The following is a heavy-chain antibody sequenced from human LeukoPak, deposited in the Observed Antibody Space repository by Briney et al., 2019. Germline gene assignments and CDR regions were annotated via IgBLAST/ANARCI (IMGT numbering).Heavy chain of an antibody. CDR1: GGSISSYY. V-gene: IGHV4-59*01. CDR2: IYYSGST. CDR3: ARSKYGGPDY. Sequence: PSETLSLTCTVSGGSISSYYWSWIRQPPGKGLEWIAYIYYSGSTNYNPSLKSRVTISVDTSKNQFSLKLSSVTAADTAVYYCARSKYGGPDYWGQGTLVTVSS. J-gene: IGHJ4*02. D-gene: IGHD3-10*02.